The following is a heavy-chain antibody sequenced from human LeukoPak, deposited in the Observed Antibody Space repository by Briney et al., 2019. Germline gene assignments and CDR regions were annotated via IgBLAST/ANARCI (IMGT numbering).Heavy chain of an antibody. J-gene: IGHJ4*02. CDR3: ARGGKCSDGKCYLIDY. D-gene: IGHD2-15*01. CDR1: GLTFSNSA. CDR2: MSFDRSHE. V-gene: IGHV3-30*04. Sequence: PGGSLTLSCVASGLTFSNSAMHWVRQAPGKGLEWVAIMSFDRSHERYGDSVKGRFTLSRDNSKNTLYLQINSLRTEDTAVYYCARGGKCSDGKCYLIDYWGQGTLVTVSS.